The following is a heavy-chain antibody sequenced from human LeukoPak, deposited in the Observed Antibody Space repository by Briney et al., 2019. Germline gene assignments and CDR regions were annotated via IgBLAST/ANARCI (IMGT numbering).Heavy chain of an antibody. V-gene: IGHV4-39*07. J-gene: IGHJ4*02. Sequence: PSETLSLTCSVSGGSISSSTYYWGWIRQPPGKGLEWIGSIYYSGSTNYNPSLKSRVTISVDKSKNQFSLKLSSVTAADTAVYYCARGAPCSSTSCSYFDYWGQGTLVTVSS. D-gene: IGHD2-2*01. CDR3: ARGAPCSSTSCSYFDY. CDR2: IYYSGST. CDR1: GGSISSSTYY.